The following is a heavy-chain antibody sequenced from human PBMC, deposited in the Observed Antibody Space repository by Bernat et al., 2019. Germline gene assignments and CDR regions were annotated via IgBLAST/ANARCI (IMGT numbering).Heavy chain of an antibody. CDR1: GYTFTGYY. J-gene: IGHJ6*02. V-gene: IGHV1-2*02. CDR2: INPNSGGT. Sequence: QVQLVQSGAEVKKPGASVKVSCKASGYTFTGYYMHWVRQAPGQGLEWMGWINPNSGGTNYAQKFQGGVTMTRDTSISTAYMELSRLRSDDTAVYYCARGKIGAAEYYYYYGMDVWGQGTTVTVSS. CDR3: ARGKIGAAEYYYYYGMDV. D-gene: IGHD6-13*01.